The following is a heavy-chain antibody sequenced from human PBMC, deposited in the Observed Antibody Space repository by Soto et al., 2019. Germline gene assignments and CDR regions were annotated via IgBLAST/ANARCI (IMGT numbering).Heavy chain of an antibody. CDR2: IYYSGST. J-gene: IGHJ6*02. V-gene: IGHV4-59*01. D-gene: IGHD3-10*01. CDR3: ARGNYGSGCYYKGYYYYGIYV. Sequence: SETLSLTCTVSGGSISSYYWSWIRQPPGKGLEWIGYIYYSGSTNYNPSLKSRVTISVDTSKNQFSLKLSSVTAADTAVYYCARGNYGSGCYYKGYYYYGIYVRSQRTTVTVSS. CDR1: GGSISSYY.